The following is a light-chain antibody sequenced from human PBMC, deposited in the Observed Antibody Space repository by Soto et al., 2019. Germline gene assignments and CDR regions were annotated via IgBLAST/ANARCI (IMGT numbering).Light chain of an antibody. CDR1: QSVSSY. J-gene: IGKJ4*01. CDR3: QQRSKWPLT. Sequence: EIVLTQSPATLSLSPGERATLSCRASQSVSSYLAWYQQKPGQAPRLLIYDASNRATGIPARFCGSGSGTDFTLTISSLEPEDFAVYYCQQRSKWPLTFGGGTKVEIK. V-gene: IGKV3-11*01. CDR2: DAS.